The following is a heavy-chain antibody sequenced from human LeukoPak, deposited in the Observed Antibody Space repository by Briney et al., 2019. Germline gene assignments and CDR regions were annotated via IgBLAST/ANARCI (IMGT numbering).Heavy chain of an antibody. CDR1: GFTFSSYA. D-gene: IGHD6-19*01. CDR2: ISGSGTNT. V-gene: IGHV3-23*01. CDR3: ARDQGYSSGWYGGVLVH. J-gene: IGHJ4*02. Sequence: PGGSLRLSCAASGFTFSSYAMSWVRQAPGKGLEWVSAISGSGTNTYYADSVKGRFTISRDNSKNTLYLQMNSLRAEDTAVYYCARDQGYSSGWYGGVLVHWGQGTLVTVSS.